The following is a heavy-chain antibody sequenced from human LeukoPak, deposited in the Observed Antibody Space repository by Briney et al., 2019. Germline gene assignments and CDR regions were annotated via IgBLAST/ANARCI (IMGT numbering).Heavy chain of an antibody. V-gene: IGHV5-51*01. D-gene: IGHD1-7*01. CDR3: ARVGQLTGTTKGGFDY. J-gene: IGHJ4*02. Sequence: GESLKISCKGSGYSFTSYWIGWVRQMPGKGLDWMGIIYPGDSDTRYSPSFQGQVTISADKSISTAYLQWSSLKASDTAMYYCARVGQLTGTTKGGFDYWGQGTLVTVSS. CDR1: GYSFTSYW. CDR2: IYPGDSDT.